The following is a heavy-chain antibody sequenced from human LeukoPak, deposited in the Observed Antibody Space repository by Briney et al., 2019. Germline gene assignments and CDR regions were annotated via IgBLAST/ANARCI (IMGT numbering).Heavy chain of an antibody. CDR3: ARVKDGGGFDY. V-gene: IGHV3-30*04. J-gene: IGHJ4*02. D-gene: IGHD2-15*01. CDR1: GFTFSSYA. CDR2: ISYDGSNK. Sequence: GRSLRLSCAASGFTFSSYAMHWVRQAPGKGLEWVAVISYDGSNKYYADSVKGRFTISRDNSKNTLYLQMNSLRAEDTAVYYCARVKDGGGFDYWGQGTLVTVSS.